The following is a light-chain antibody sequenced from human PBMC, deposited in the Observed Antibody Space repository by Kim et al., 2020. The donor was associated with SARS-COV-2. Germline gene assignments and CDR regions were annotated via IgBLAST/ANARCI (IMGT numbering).Light chain of an antibody. V-gene: IGLV4-69*01. Sequence: AYVKRSCTGCSGHSNYASVWHQQQHEKGPRFLMRVNTDGSHTKGDGIPDRFSGSSFGDGRYRTTASLQSEDETAYYGHAWGTGIVVFGGGTQLAVL. CDR3: HAWGTGIVV. J-gene: IGLJ2*01. CDR1: SGHSNYA. CDR2: VNTDGSH.